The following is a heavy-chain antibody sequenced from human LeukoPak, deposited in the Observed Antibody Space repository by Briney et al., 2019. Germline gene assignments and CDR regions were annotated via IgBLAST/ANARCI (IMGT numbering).Heavy chain of an antibody. CDR2: FDPEDGET. CDR3: ATGVWWDLDSVAHPDY. CDR1: GYTLTELS. D-gene: IGHD1-26*01. V-gene: IGHV1-24*01. J-gene: IGHJ4*02. Sequence: GASVKVSCKDSGYTLTELSMHWVRQAPGKGLEWMGGFDPEDGETIYAQKFQGRVTMTEDTSTDTAYMELSSLRSEDTAVYYCATGVWWDLDSVAHPDYWGQGTLVTVSS.